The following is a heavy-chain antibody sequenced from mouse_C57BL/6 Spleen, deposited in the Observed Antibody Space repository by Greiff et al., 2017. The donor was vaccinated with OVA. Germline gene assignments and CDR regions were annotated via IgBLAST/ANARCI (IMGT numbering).Heavy chain of an antibody. D-gene: IGHD1-1*01. CDR1: GYTFTDYY. CDR2: INPNNGGT. J-gene: IGHJ2*01. Sequence: EVQLQQSGPELVKPGASVKISCKASGYTFTDYYMNWVKQSHGKSLEWIGDINPNNGGTSYNQKFKGKATLTVDKSSSTAYMGLRSLTSEDSAVYYCAGGSSYGGNYFDYWGQGTTLTVSS. CDR3: AGGSSYGGNYFDY. V-gene: IGHV1-26*01.